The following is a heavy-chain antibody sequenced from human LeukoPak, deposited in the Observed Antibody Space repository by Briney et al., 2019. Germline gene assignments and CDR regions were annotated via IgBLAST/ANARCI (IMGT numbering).Heavy chain of an antibody. V-gene: IGHV3-30*18. Sequence: GGSLRLSCAASGFTFSSYGMHWVRHAPGKGLEWVAVISYDGSNKYYADSVKGRFTISRDNSKNTLYLQMNSLRAEDTAVYYCAKPDDAFDIWGQGTMVTVSS. CDR2: ISYDGSNK. CDR3: AKPDDAFDI. CDR1: GFTFSSYG. J-gene: IGHJ3*02.